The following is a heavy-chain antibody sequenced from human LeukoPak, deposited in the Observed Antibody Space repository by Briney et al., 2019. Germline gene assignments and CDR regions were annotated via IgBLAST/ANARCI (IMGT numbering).Heavy chain of an antibody. CDR2: INPSGGST. CDR1: GYIFTTYY. V-gene: IGHV1-46*01. D-gene: IGHD3/OR15-3a*01. CDR3: ARRGYEFSDLDN. Sequence: ASVKVSCKASGYIFTTYYMHWVRQAPGQGLEWMGVINPSGGSTNFAQKFQGRVAMTRDTSMNTVYMELSSLRSDDTAVYYCARRGYEFSDLDNWGQGTLVTVSS. J-gene: IGHJ4*02.